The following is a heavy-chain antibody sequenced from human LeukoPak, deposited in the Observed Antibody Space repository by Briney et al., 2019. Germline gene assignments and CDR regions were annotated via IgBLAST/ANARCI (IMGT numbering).Heavy chain of an antibody. J-gene: IGHJ5*02. Sequence: SETLSLTCSDSGGSISTYYWRWIRQSAGKALEWIARIYKSGSSNYNPSLKSRVSMSVDSSKNHFSLNLTSVTAEDTAVYYCARDECPLWSISCHRGFEPWGQAVLVTVSS. D-gene: IGHD3-3*01. CDR1: GGSISTYY. CDR2: IYKSGSS. CDR3: ARDECPLWSISCHRGFEP. V-gene: IGHV4-4*07.